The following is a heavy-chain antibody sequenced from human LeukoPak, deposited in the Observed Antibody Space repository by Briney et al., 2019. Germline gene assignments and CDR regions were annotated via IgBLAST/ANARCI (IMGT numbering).Heavy chain of an antibody. CDR1: GGSISSYF. CDR2: ISTSGST. CDR3: ARGPDYGDHFDY. Sequence: PSETLSLTCAVSGGSISSYFWTWIRQPAGKGLEWIGRISTSGSTNYNPSLKSRVSMSLDTSKNQLSLKLSSVTAADTAVYYCARGPDYGDHFDYWGQGTLVTVSS. D-gene: IGHD4-17*01. V-gene: IGHV4-4*07. J-gene: IGHJ4*02.